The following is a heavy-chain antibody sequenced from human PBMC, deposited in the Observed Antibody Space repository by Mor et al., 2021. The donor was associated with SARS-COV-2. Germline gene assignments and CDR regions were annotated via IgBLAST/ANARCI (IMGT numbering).Heavy chain of an antibody. V-gene: IGHV3-33*01. Sequence: YADSVKGRFTISRDNSKNTLYLQMNSLRAEDTAIYYCARAGQGTFDYWGQGTLVTVSS. D-gene: IGHD3-10*01. J-gene: IGHJ4*02. CDR3: ARAGQGTFDY.